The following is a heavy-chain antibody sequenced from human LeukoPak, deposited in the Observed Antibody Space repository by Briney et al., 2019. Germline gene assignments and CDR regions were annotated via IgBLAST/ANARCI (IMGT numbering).Heavy chain of an antibody. J-gene: IGHJ5*02. CDR1: GFTFSSYG. Sequence: GGSLRLSCAAPGFTFSSYGMHWVRQAPGKGLEWVAFIRYDGSIKYYADSVKGRFTISRDSSKNTLYLQMNSLRAEDTAVYYCAKDPRKNSNGWYRGADWFDPWGQGTLVTVSS. V-gene: IGHV3-30*02. CDR2: IRYDGSIK. D-gene: IGHD6-19*01. CDR3: AKDPRKNSNGWYRGADWFDP.